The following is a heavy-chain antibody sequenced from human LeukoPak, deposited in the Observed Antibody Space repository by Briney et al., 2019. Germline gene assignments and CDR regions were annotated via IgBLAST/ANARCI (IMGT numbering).Heavy chain of an antibody. CDR1: GHSFTNYY. V-gene: IGHV1-2*02. J-gene: IGHJ4*02. Sequence: GASVKVSCKASGHSFTNYYIHWVRQAPGQGLEWMGWINPSSGETNYAQNFQGRVTLTRDTSITTAYMELSGLTSDDSAVYSCARDHYYASGSYHSFDYWGQGTLVTVSS. CDR3: ARDHYYASGSYHSFDY. CDR2: INPSSGET. D-gene: IGHD3-10*01.